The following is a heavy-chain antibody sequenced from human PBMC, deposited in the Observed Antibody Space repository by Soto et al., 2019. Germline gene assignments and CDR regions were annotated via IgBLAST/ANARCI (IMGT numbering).Heavy chain of an antibody. Sequence: SETLSLTCTVSGYSISSGYYWGWIRQPPGKWLEWFGSIYHSGSTYYNPSIKSRVTISVDTSKNLFSLKLSFVTAADTAVYYCARRTPEYSSSFDYWGQGTLVTVSS. D-gene: IGHD6-6*01. CDR2: IYHSGST. CDR3: ARRTPEYSSSFDY. CDR1: GYSISSGYY. J-gene: IGHJ4*02. V-gene: IGHV4-38-2*02.